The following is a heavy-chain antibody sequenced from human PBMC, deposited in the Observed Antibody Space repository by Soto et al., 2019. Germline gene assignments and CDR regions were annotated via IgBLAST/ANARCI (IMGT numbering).Heavy chain of an antibody. D-gene: IGHD3-16*01. V-gene: IGHV3-30-3*01. Sequence: QVQLVESGGGVVQSGRSLRLSCAASGFTLSSYAMYWVRQAPGKGLEWVAVISYDGSNKYYADSVKGRFTISRDNSKNTLFLQMTSLRVEDTAVFYCARDSFPTTTKGLGVYLYYGVDVWGQGTTVTVSS. J-gene: IGHJ6*02. CDR1: GFTLSSYA. CDR3: ARDSFPTTTKGLGVYLYYGVDV. CDR2: ISYDGSNK.